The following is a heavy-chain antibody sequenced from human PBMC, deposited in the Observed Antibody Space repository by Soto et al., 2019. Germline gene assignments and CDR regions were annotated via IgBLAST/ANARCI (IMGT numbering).Heavy chain of an antibody. CDR1: GFSFSAYN. V-gene: IGHV3-21*01. CDR2: ITVGSSRI. Sequence: LRLSCIGSGFSFSAYNMNWVRQAPGKGLEWVSSITVGSSRIYQPDSMKGRFTISRDDARNSLYLQINSLRAEDTALYFCVRNPKIGVRWAFWGRGTQVTVSS. J-gene: IGHJ1*01. D-gene: IGHD3-16*01. CDR3: VRNPKIGVRWAF.